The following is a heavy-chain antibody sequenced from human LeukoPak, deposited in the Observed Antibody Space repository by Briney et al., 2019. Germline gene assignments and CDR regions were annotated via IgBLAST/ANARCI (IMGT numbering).Heavy chain of an antibody. V-gene: IGHV3-33*06. J-gene: IGHJ4*02. CDR2: IWSDATNM. CDR1: GFIFTDYG. Sequence: GGSLRLSCAAAGFIFTDYGFHWVRQAPGKGLEWVAAIWSDATNMYYANSVKGRFFIQRDDYQNTVYLEMSSLRAEDTAIYYCAKDAQRGFDYSNSFQYWGQGSLVTVSS. D-gene: IGHD4-11*01. CDR3: AKDAQRGFDYSNSFQY.